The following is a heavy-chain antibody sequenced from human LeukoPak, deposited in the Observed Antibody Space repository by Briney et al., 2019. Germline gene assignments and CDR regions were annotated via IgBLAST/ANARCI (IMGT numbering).Heavy chain of an antibody. CDR2: ISGSGGST. CDR1: GFTFSSYA. V-gene: IGHV3-23*01. J-gene: IGHJ4*02. D-gene: IGHD6-13*01. CDR3: ARKREIAAAGKWHSGYFDY. Sequence: GGSLRLSCAASGFTFSSYAMSWVRQAPGKGLEWVSAISGSGGSTYYADSVKGRFTISRDNSKNTLYLQMNSLRAEDTAVYYCARKREIAAAGKWHSGYFDYWGQGTLVTVSS.